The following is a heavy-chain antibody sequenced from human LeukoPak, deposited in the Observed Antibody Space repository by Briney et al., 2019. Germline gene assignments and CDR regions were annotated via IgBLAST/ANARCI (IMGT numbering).Heavy chain of an antibody. Sequence: PGGSLRLSCAASGFTFSSYEMNWVRQAPGKGLEWVANIKQDGSEKYYVDSVRGRFTISRDNAKNSLYLQMSSLRAEDTAVYYCARAAYSSSWNPYYYMDVWGKGATVTVSS. CDR2: IKQDGSEK. V-gene: IGHV3-7*01. D-gene: IGHD6-13*01. CDR1: GFTFSSYE. CDR3: ARAAYSSSWNPYYYMDV. J-gene: IGHJ6*03.